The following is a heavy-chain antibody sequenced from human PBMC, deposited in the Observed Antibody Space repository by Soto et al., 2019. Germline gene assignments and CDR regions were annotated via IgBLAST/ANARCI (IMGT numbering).Heavy chain of an antibody. J-gene: IGHJ6*02. D-gene: IGHD2-15*01. V-gene: IGHV1-69*06. Sequence: GASVKVSCQASGGTFSSYAISWVRQAPGQGLEWMGGIIPIFGTANYAQKFQGRVTITADKSTSTAYMELSSLRSEDTAVYYCARATVAISEDGMDVWGQGTTVTVSS. CDR3: ARATVAISEDGMDV. CDR1: GGTFSSYA. CDR2: IIPIFGTA.